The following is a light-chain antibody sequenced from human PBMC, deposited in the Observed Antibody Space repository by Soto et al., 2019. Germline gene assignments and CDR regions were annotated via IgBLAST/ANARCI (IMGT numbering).Light chain of an antibody. CDR3: QQYGTSPYT. CDR2: GAS. Sequence: EIVLTQSPGTLSLSPGERAALSCRASQSVSSSYLAWYQQKPGQAPRLLIYGASNRATGIPDRFSGSGSGTDFTITISRLETEDFAIYYCQQYGTSPYTFRQATKLEIK. V-gene: IGKV3-20*01. CDR1: QSVSSSY. J-gene: IGKJ2*01.